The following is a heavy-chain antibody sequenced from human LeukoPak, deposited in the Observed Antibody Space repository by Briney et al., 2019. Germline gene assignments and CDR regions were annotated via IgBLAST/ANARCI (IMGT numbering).Heavy chain of an antibody. Sequence: SETLSLTCAVYGGPFSGYYWSWIRQPPGKGLEWIGEINHSGSTNYNPSLKSRVTISVDTSKNQFSLKLSSVTAADTAVYYCARGGWYNYWGQGTLVTVSS. CDR3: ARGGWYNY. D-gene: IGHD1-1*01. CDR2: INHSGST. V-gene: IGHV4-34*01. J-gene: IGHJ4*02. CDR1: GGPFSGYY.